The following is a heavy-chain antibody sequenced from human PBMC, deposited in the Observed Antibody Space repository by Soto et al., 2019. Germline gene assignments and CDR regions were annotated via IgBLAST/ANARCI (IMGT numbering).Heavy chain of an antibody. CDR1: GFTVSSNY. CDR2: IYSGGST. CDR3: ARDGSSGYGRHYYYGMDV. V-gene: IGHV3-53*01. Sequence: EVQLVESGGGLIQPGGSLRLSCAASGFTVSSNYMSWVRQAPGKGLEWVSVIYSGGSTYYADSVKGRFTISRDNSKNMLYLQMNSLRAEDTAVYYCARDGSSGYGRHYYYGMDVWGQGTTVTVSS. J-gene: IGHJ6*02. D-gene: IGHD5-12*01.